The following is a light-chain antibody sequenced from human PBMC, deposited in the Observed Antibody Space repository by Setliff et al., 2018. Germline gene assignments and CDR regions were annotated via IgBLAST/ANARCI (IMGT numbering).Light chain of an antibody. CDR3: CSYAASYNPYV. J-gene: IGLJ1*01. Sequence: QSALTQPPSASGSPGQSLTISCTGTSRDIGAYNSVSWYQQHPGKAPKLLIYEVTKRPSGVPDRFSGSKSGNTASLTVSGLQAGDEADYFCCSYAASYNPYVFGSGTKVTVL. CDR1: SRDIGAYNS. CDR2: EVT. V-gene: IGLV2-8*01.